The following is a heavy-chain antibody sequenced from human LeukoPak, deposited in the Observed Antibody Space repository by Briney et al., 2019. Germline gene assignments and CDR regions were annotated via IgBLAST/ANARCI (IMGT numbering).Heavy chain of an antibody. CDR1: GYTFTGYY. V-gene: IGHV1-2*02. CDR2: INPNSGGT. CDR3: ARERTRRAWELPCY. J-gene: IGHJ4*02. D-gene: IGHD1-26*01. Sequence: GASVKVSCKASGYTFTGYYMHWVRQAPGQGLEWMGWINPNSGGTNYAQKFQGRVTMTRDTSISTAYMELSRLRSDDTAVYYCARERTRRAWELPCYWGQGTLVTVSS.